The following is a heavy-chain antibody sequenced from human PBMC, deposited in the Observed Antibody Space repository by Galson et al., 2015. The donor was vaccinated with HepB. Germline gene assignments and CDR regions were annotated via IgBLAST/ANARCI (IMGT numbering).Heavy chain of an antibody. CDR1: GGSFSGYY. CDR3: ARGRNYYDSSGYYYLEAFDI. Sequence: SETLSLTCAVYGGSFSGYYWSWIRQPPGKGLEWIGEINHSGSTNYNPSLKSRVTISVDTSKNQFSLKLSSVTAADTAVYYCARGRNYYDSSGYYYLEAFDIWGQGTMVTVSS. V-gene: IGHV4-34*01. CDR2: INHSGST. J-gene: IGHJ3*02. D-gene: IGHD3-22*01.